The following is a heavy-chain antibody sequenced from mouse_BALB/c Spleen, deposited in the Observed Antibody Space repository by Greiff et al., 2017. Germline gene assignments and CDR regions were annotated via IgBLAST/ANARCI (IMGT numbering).Heavy chain of an antibody. J-gene: IGHJ3*02. Sequence: EVKLVESGGGLVQPGGSRKLSCAASGFTFSSFGMHWVRQAPEKGLEWVAYISSGSSTIYYADTVKGRFTISRDNPKNTLFLQMTSLRSEDTAMYYCARSYYGSRWGQGTLVTVSA. CDR2: ISSGSSTI. V-gene: IGHV5-17*02. CDR3: ARSYYGSR. D-gene: IGHD1-1*01. CDR1: GFTFSSFG.